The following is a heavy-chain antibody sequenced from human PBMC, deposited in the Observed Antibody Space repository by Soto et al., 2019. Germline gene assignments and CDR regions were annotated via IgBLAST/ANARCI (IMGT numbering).Heavy chain of an antibody. CDR1: RFSFSNYA. CDR3: AKDQWVGYCSGGSCKTALDI. J-gene: IGHJ3*02. D-gene: IGHD2-15*01. CDR2: TSGSGGNT. Sequence: GALRLSCAASRFSFSNYAMSWVRLAPGKGLEWVSGTSGSGGNTYYADSVKGRFTISRDNSKNTLYLQMNSLRAEDTAVYYCAKDQWVGYCSGGSCKTALDIWGQGTMVTVSS. V-gene: IGHV3-23*01.